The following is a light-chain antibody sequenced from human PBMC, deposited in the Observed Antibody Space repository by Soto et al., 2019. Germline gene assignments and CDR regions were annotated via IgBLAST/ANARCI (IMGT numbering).Light chain of an antibody. V-gene: IGLV2-23*03. CDR2: EGS. CDR3: CSYAGSSTFV. J-gene: IGLJ2*01. Sequence: QSALTQPASVSGSPGQSITISCTGTSSDVGSYNLVSWYQQHPGKATKLMIYEGSKRPSGVSNRFSGSKSGNTASLTISGLQAEDEADYYCCSYAGSSTFVFGGGTKVTVL. CDR1: SSDVGSYNL.